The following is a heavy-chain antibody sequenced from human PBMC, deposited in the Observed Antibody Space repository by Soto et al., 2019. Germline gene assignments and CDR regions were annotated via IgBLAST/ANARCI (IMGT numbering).Heavy chain of an antibody. CDR1: GGSFSGYY. CDR3: AREVGWYNWNRSAFDI. Sequence: QVQLQQWGAGLLKPSETLSLTCAVYGGSFSGYYWSWIRQPPGKGLEWIGEINHSGSTNYNPSLKSRVTISVDTSKDQFSLKLSSVTAADTAVYYCAREVGWYNWNRSAFDIWGQGTMVTVSS. J-gene: IGHJ3*02. V-gene: IGHV4-34*01. CDR2: INHSGST. D-gene: IGHD1-20*01.